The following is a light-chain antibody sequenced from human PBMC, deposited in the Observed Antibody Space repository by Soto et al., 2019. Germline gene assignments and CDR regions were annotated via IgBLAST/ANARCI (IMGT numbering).Light chain of an antibody. CDR1: QGIRNL. V-gene: IGKV1D-16*01. Sequence: DIQMTQSPSSLSASVGDRVTITCRASQGIRNLLVWYQQKPEKAPKSLIYGTSNLESGVPSRFSGSGSGTDYTLTLSRLQPEDFATYYCQQYDSYPITFGQGTRLEIK. CDR2: GTS. J-gene: IGKJ5*01. CDR3: QQYDSYPIT.